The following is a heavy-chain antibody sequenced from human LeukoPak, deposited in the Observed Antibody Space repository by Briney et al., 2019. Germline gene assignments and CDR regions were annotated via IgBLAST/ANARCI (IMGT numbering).Heavy chain of an antibody. CDR1: GYSFTSYW. Sequence: GGSLQISCKGSGYSFTSYWIGWVRQMPGKGLEWMGIIYPGDSDTRYSPSFQGQVTISADKSISTAYLQWSSLKASDTAMYYCATRRRGSGSYPYYFDYWGQGTLVTVSS. J-gene: IGHJ4*02. D-gene: IGHD1-26*01. V-gene: IGHV5-51*01. CDR2: IYPGDSDT. CDR3: ATRRRGSGSYPYYFDY.